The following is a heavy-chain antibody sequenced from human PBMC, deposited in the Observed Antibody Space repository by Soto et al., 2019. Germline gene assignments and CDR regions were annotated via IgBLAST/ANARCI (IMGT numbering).Heavy chain of an antibody. CDR3: ARVPRSSGYYNWFDP. V-gene: IGHV4-4*02. J-gene: IGHJ5*02. Sequence: SETLSLTCAVSGGSISSSNWWSWVRQPPGKGLEWIGEIYHSGSTNYNPSLKSRVTISVDKSKNQFSLKLSSVTAADTAVYYCARVPRSSGYYNWFDPWGQGTLVTVST. CDR1: GGSISSSNW. CDR2: IYHSGST. D-gene: IGHD3-22*01.